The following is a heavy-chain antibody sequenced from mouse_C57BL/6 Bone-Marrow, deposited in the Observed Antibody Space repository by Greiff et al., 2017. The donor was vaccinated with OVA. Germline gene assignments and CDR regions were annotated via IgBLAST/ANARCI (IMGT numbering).Heavy chain of an antibody. V-gene: IGHV3-6*01. CDR2: ISYDGSN. CDR1: GYSITSGYY. J-gene: IGHJ3*01. D-gene: IGHD2-3*01. Sequence: VQMKESGPGLVKPSQSLSLTCSVTGYSITSGYYWNWIRQLPGNKLEWMGYISYDGSNNYNPSLKNRISITRDTSKNQFFLKLNSVTTEDTATYYCARGIYDGYSWGQGTLVTVSA. CDR3: ARGIYDGYS.